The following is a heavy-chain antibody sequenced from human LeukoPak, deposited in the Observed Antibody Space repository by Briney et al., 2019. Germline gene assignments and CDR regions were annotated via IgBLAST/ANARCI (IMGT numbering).Heavy chain of an antibody. CDR1: GASISSYY. D-gene: IGHD3-10*01. Sequence: PSETLSLTCTVSGASISSYYYSWIRQPPGKGLEWIGYFYYSGSTNYNPSLKSRVTISVDTSKNQFSLRLTSVTAADTAVYYRARMGSTSYYFDYWGQGTLVTVSS. J-gene: IGHJ4*02. CDR3: ARMGSTSYYFDY. CDR2: FYYSGST. V-gene: IGHV4-59*01.